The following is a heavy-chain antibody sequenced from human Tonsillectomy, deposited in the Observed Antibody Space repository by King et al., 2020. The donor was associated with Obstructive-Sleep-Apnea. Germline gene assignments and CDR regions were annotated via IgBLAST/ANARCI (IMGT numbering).Heavy chain of an antibody. CDR3: ARGFDYGGNRFYY. V-gene: IGHV3-21*01. CDR2: ISSSTSYI. CDR1: GFTFSSYS. J-gene: IGHJ4*02. Sequence: VQLVESGGGLVKPGGSLRLSCAASGFTFSSYSMNWVRQAPGKGLEWVSSISSSTSYIYYADSVKGRFTIPRDNAKNSLYLQMNSLRAEDTAVYYCARGFDYGGNRFYYWGQGTLVTVSS. D-gene: IGHD4-23*01.